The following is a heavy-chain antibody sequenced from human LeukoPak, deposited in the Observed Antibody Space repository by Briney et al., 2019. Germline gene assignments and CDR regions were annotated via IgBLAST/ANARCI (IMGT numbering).Heavy chain of an antibody. CDR3: VRDYYYGMDV. V-gene: IGHV3-74*01. CDR2: IYGDGSST. CDR1: GSTFSSYW. J-gene: IGHJ6*02. Sequence: GGSLRLSCAASGSTFSSYWMHWVRQAPGKGLVWVSRIYGDGSSTTYADSVKGRFTISRDNAKNTLYLQMNSLRAEDTAVYYCVRDYYYGMDVWGQGTTVTVSS.